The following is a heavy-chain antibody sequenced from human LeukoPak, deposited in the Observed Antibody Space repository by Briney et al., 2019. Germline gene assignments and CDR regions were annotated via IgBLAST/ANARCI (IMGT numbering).Heavy chain of an antibody. CDR2: IYYTGNT. CDR3: ARVVIHPAGPGAKDFDYYYYYMDV. CDR1: GDSIIGYY. Sequence: PSETLSLTCSVSGDSIIGYYWGWIRQPPGKGLEWIGNIYYTGNTYYNSSLKSRVTISLDTSKNQFSLKVISMTAADTAAYYCARVVIHPAGPGAKDFDYYYYYMDVWGKGTTVTVSS. D-gene: IGHD1-26*01. J-gene: IGHJ6*03. V-gene: IGHV4-39*07.